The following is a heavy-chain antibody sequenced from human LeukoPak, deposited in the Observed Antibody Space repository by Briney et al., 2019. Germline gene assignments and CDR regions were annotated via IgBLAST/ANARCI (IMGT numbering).Heavy chain of an antibody. V-gene: IGHV3-23*01. Sequence: GGSLRLSCAASGFTFSSYTMSWVRQAPGKGLEWVSALSGSGGSTYYADSVKGRFTISRDNSKNTLYLQMNSLRAEDTAVYYCAKDQASYYYGSGRFHWGQGTLVTVSS. J-gene: IGHJ4*02. CDR3: AKDQASYYYGSGRFH. CDR2: LSGSGGST. D-gene: IGHD3-10*01. CDR1: GFTFSSYT.